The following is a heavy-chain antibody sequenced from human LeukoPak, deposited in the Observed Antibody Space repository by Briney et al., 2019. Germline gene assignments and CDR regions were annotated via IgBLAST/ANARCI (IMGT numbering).Heavy chain of an antibody. J-gene: IGHJ4*02. CDR3: ARVVRRDGYKQYYFDY. Sequence: SETLSLTCTVSGGSISSYYWSWIRQPPGKGLEWIGYIYYSGSTNYNPSLKSRVTISVDTSKNQFSLKLSSVTAADTAVYYCARVVRRDGYKQYYFDYWGQGTLVTVSS. D-gene: IGHD5-24*01. CDR1: GGSISSYY. CDR2: IYYSGST. V-gene: IGHV4-59*01.